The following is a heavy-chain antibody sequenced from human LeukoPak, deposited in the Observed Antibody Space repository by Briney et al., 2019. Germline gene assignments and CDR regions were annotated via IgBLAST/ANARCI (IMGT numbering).Heavy chain of an antibody. CDR1: GYTLTELS. D-gene: IGHD4-17*01. J-gene: IGHJ5*02. Sequence: ASVKVSCKVSGYTLTELSMHWVRQAPGKGLEWMGGFDPEDGETIYAQKFQGRVTMTEDTSTDTAYMELSSLRSEDTAVYYCATANYGDYVPSNWFDPWGQGTLVTVSS. CDR2: FDPEDGET. CDR3: ATANYGDYVPSNWFDP. V-gene: IGHV1-24*01.